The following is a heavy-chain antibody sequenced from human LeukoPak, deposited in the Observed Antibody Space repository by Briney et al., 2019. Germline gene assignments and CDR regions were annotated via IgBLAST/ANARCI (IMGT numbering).Heavy chain of an antibody. CDR2: ISSSSSYI. CDR3: ARAENDSSGYRLIDAFDI. J-gene: IGHJ3*02. CDR1: GFTFSSYS. Sequence: PGGSLRLSCAASGFTFSSYSMNWVRQAPGKGLEWVSSISSSSSYIYYADSVKGRFTISRDNAKNSLYLQMNSLRAEDTAVYYCARAENDSSGYRLIDAFDIWGQGTMVTVSS. V-gene: IGHV3-21*01. D-gene: IGHD3-22*01.